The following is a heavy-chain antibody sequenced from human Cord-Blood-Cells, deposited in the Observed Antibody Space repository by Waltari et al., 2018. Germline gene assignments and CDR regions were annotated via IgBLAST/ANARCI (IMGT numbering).Heavy chain of an antibody. CDR2: ISWNSGSI. V-gene: IGHV3-9*01. Sequence: EVQLVVTGAGVVRPGRSLTLSCAASGFTVADYAMPRARHAPWKGLEWVSGISWNSGSIGYADSVKGRFTISRDNAKNSLYLQMNSLRAEDTALYYCAKDMETYYDFWSGYYDYWGQGTLVTVSS. D-gene: IGHD3-3*01. CDR3: AKDMETYYDFWSGYYDY. CDR1: GFTVADYA. J-gene: IGHJ4*02.